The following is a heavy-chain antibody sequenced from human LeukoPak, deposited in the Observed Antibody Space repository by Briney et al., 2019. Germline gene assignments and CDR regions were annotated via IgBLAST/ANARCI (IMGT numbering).Heavy chain of an antibody. Sequence: PGESLRLSCTASGFTFGDDAMSWCRQAPGKGLEWVGFIRSKAYGGTTEYAASVKGRFTISRDDSKSIAYLQMNSLKTEDTAVYYCTRLLIVVAFSDYWGQGTLVTVSS. V-gene: IGHV3-49*03. CDR1: GFTFGDDA. CDR2: IRSKAYGGTT. J-gene: IGHJ4*02. D-gene: IGHD3-22*01. CDR3: TRLLIVVAFSDY.